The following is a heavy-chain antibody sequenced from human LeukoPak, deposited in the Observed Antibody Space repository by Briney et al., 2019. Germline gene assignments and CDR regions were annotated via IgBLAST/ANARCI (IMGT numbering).Heavy chain of an antibody. CDR3: AREGAVAGTGVY. CDR2: ISSSSSYI. V-gene: IGHV3-21*05. CDR1: GFTFSSYS. J-gene: IGHJ4*02. Sequence: PGGSLRLSCAASGFTFSSYSMNWVRQAPGKGLEWVSYISSSSSYIYYADSVKGRFTISRDNAKNSLYLQMNSLRAEDTAVYYCAREGAVAGTGVYWGQGTLVTVSS. D-gene: IGHD6-19*01.